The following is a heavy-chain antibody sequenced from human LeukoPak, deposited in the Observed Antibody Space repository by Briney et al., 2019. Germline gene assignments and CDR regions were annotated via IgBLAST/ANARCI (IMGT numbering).Heavy chain of an antibody. Sequence: SETLSLTCAVYGGSFSGYYWSWIRQPPGKGLEWIGEINHSGSTNYNPSLKSRVTISVDTSKNQFSLKLSSVTAADTAVYDCARLPALGLSRYARRVNLDYWGQGTLVTVSS. J-gene: IGHJ4*02. D-gene: IGHD3-22*01. CDR2: INHSGST. CDR1: GGSFSGYY. V-gene: IGHV4-34*01. CDR3: ARLPALGLSRYARRVNLDY.